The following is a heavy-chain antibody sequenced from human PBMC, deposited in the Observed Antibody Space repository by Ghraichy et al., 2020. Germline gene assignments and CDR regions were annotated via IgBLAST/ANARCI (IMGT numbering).Heavy chain of an antibody. J-gene: IGHJ6*02. V-gene: IGHV4-30-4*01. CDR3: ARWGVHGIAGYGMDV. CDR1: GGSISSGDYY. Sequence: SETLSLTCTVSGGSISSGDYYWSWIRQPPGKGLEWIGYIYYSGSTYYNPSLKSRVTISVDTSKNQFSLKLSSVTAADTAVYYCARWGVHGIAGYGMDVWGQGTTVTVSS. D-gene: IGHD1-14*01. CDR2: IYYSGST.